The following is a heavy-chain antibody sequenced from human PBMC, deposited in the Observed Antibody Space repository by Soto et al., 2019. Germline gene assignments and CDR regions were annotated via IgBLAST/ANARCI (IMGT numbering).Heavy chain of an antibody. CDR1: GFTFSSYS. J-gene: IGHJ6*02. V-gene: IGHV3-21*04. Sequence: EVQLVESGGGLVKPGGSLRLSCAASGFTFSSYSMNWVRQAPGKGLEWVSSISSSSSYIYYADSVKGRFTISRDNAKNSRYRQMNSRGAGDRPCYYCGGGVQYGRGTSCLNYSVMDVWGQGTTVTFSS. CDR2: ISSSSSYI. CDR3: GGGVQYGRGTSCLNYSVMDV. D-gene: IGHD2-2*01.